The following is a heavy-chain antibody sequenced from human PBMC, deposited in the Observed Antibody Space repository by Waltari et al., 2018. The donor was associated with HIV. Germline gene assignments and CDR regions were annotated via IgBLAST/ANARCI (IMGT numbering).Heavy chain of an antibody. CDR3: STTPARGDH. D-gene: IGHD2-15*01. J-gene: IGHJ4*02. V-gene: IGHV3-15*01. CDR1: GFTFNNAW. Sequence: EVQLVESGGGLVKPGGSLRLSCAASGFTFNNAWMSWVRQARGKGLGWIGRIKSKTDGGTKDYAAPVKGRFTISRDDSKNTLYLQMNILKTEDTAVYYCSTTPARGDHWGQGTLVTVSS. CDR2: IKSKTDGGTK.